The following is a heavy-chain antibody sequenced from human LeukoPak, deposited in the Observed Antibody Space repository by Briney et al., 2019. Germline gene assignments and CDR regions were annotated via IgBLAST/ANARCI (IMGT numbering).Heavy chain of an antibody. CDR3: ARDRTDYEGAFDI. CDR1: GYTFTGYY. CDR2: INPNSGGT. Sequence: GASVKVSCKASGYTFTGYYMHWVRQAPGQGLEWMGWINPNSGGTNYAQKFQGRVTMTRDTSISAAYMELSRLGSDDTAVYYCARDRTDYEGAFDIWGQGTMVTVSS. V-gene: IGHV1-2*02. D-gene: IGHD3-22*01. J-gene: IGHJ3*02.